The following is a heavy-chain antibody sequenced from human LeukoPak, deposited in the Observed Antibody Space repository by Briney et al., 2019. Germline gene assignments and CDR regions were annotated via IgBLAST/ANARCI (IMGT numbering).Heavy chain of an antibody. CDR2: IYHSGST. D-gene: IGHD6-13*01. CDR1: GGSISSGGYY. Sequence: SQTLSLTCTVSGGSISSGGYYWSWIRQPPGKGLEWIGYIYHSGSTYYNTSLKSRVTISVDGSKNQFSLKLSSVTAADTAVYYCARDRDSSTWYSYFDYWGQGTLVTVSS. J-gene: IGHJ4*02. CDR3: ARDRDSSTWYSYFDY. V-gene: IGHV4-30-2*01.